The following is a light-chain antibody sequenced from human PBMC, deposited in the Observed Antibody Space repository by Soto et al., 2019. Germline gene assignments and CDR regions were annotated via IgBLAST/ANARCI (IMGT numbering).Light chain of an antibody. J-gene: IGKJ2*01. V-gene: IGKV3D-15*01. Sequence: EIVMTQSPATLSVSPGERATLSCRASQSVSSNLAWYQQTPGQAPRLLIYAASTRATGIPARFSGSGSGTEFTLTISSLLSEDVAVYYCQQYFNWPPYTFGQGTKLEIK. CDR3: QQYFNWPPYT. CDR2: AAS. CDR1: QSVSSN.